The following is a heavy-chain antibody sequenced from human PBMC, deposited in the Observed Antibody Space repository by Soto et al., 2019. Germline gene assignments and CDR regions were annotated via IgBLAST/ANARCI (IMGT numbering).Heavy chain of an antibody. Sequence: EVQLLESGGGLVQPGGSLRLSCAASGFTFSSYAMSWVRQARGKGLEWVSAISGSGGSTYYADSVKGRFTISRDNSKNTLYLQMNSLRAEDTAVYYCAKGLLQSYGAYYFDYWGQGTLVTVSS. V-gene: IGHV3-23*01. CDR1: GFTFSSYA. CDR3: AKGLLQSYGAYYFDY. J-gene: IGHJ4*02. CDR2: ISGSGGST. D-gene: IGHD1-26*01.